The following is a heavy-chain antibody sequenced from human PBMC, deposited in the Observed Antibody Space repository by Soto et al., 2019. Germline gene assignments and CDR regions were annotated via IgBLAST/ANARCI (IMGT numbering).Heavy chain of an antibody. CDR2: ISTNSGHT. V-gene: IGHV1-18*04. Sequence: QVQLVQSGAEVKKPGASVKVSCKASGYTFTNYGISWVRQAPGQGLEWMGGISTNSGHTDYAQNLRGRVTMTTDTSTTTAYMELRSLRSDDTAVYYCAREEYRQLDHWGQGTLVTVSS. CDR3: AREEYRQLDH. CDR1: GYTFTNYG. J-gene: IGHJ5*02. D-gene: IGHD3-16*02.